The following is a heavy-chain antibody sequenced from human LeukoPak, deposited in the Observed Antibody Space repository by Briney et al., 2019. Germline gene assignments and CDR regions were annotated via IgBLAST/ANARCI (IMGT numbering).Heavy chain of an antibody. CDR1: GFTFTNYW. D-gene: IGHD6-6*01. J-gene: IGHJ6*02. CDR2: IKQDGSEK. CDR3: ARDIYSPLVLDYYYGMDV. V-gene: IGHV3-7*01. Sequence: GGSLRLSCAASGFTFTNYWMSWVRQAPGKGLEWVANIKQDGSEKYYVDSVKGRFTISRDNAKNSLYLQMNSLRAEDTAVYYCARDIYSPLVLDYYYGMDVWGQGTTVTVSS.